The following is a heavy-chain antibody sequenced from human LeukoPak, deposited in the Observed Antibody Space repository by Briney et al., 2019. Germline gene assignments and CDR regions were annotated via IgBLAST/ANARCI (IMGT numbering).Heavy chain of an antibody. Sequence: ASVKVSCKASGYTFTSYDINWVRQATGQGLEWMGWMNPNSGNTGYAQKFQGRVTMTRNTSISTAYMELSSLRSEDTAVYYCARGGAVAGHPSVTSYGMDVWGQGTTVTVSS. CDR2: MNPNSGNT. CDR3: ARGGAVAGHPSVTSYGMDV. V-gene: IGHV1-8*01. D-gene: IGHD6-19*01. J-gene: IGHJ6*02. CDR1: GYTFTSYD.